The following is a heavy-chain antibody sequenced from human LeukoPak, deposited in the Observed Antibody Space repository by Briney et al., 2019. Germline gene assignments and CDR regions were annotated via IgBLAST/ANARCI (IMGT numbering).Heavy chain of an antibody. CDR1: GFTFSGYW. V-gene: IGHV3-74*03. D-gene: IGHD2-15*01. J-gene: IGHJ6*02. CDR2: INPDGTYI. CDR3: AKGHSGYYYYGMDV. Sequence: PGGSLRLSCAASGFTFSGYWMHWVRQLPGKGLECVSRINPDGTYISYADSVKGRFTISRDNSKNTLYLQMNSLRAEDTAVYYCAKGHSGYYYYGMDVWGQGTTVTVSS.